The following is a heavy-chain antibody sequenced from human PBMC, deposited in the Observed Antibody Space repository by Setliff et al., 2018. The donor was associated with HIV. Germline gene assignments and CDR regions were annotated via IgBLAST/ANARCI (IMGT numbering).Heavy chain of an antibody. J-gene: IGHJ4*02. Sequence: SETLSLTCTVSGGSIISSSYYWGWIRLPPGKGLEWIGSMYYRGTTYNNPSLESRVTFSADTSKNQFSLNLNSVTATDTAVYYCVRQGLTMNRGVPAPILYYFDYWGQGILVTVSS. D-gene: IGHD3-10*01. V-gene: IGHV4-39*01. CDR3: VRQGLTMNRGVPAPILYYFDY. CDR2: MYYRGTT. CDR1: GGSIISSSYY.